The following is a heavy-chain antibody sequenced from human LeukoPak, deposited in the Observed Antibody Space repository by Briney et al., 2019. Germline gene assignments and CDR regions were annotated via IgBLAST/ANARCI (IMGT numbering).Heavy chain of an antibody. CDR1: GFPFSSHG. CDR3: AKDGGEYYDILTGYYPRLYYMDV. J-gene: IGHJ6*03. V-gene: IGHV3-23*01. D-gene: IGHD3-9*01. Sequence: GGSLRLSCAGSGFPFSSHGMNWVRQAPGKGLEWVSGISPGGPTYYADSVKGRFTISRDDSKNTLYLQMKNLRADDTAVYYCAKDGGEYYDILTGYYPRLYYMDVWGKGTTVTISS. CDR2: ISPGGPT.